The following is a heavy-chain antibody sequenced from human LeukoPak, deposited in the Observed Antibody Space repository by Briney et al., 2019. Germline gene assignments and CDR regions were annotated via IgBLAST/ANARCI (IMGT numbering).Heavy chain of an antibody. CDR2: ISGDGGST. Sequence: PGGSLRLSCAASGFTFDVYAMHWVRQAPGKGLELVSLISGDGGSTYYADSVKGRFTISRDNSKNSLYLQMNSLRTEDTALYYCAKDTGYGEGSDYWGQGTLVTVSS. J-gene: IGHJ4*02. V-gene: IGHV3-43*02. D-gene: IGHD4-17*01. CDR3: AKDTGYGEGSDY. CDR1: GFTFDVYA.